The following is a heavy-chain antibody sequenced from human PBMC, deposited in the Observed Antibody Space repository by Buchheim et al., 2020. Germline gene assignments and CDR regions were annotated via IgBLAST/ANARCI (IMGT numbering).Heavy chain of an antibody. V-gene: IGHV3-33*01. CDR1: GFTFSSYG. Sequence: QVQLVESGGGVVQPGRSLRLSCAASGFTFSSYGMHWVRQAPGKGLEWVAVIWYDGSNKYYADSVKGRFTISRGNSKNTLYLQMNSLRAEDTAVYYCARGSTPTYYYDSSGYVDYWGQGTL. J-gene: IGHJ4*02. CDR2: IWYDGSNK. CDR3: ARGSTPTYYYDSSGYVDY. D-gene: IGHD3-22*01.